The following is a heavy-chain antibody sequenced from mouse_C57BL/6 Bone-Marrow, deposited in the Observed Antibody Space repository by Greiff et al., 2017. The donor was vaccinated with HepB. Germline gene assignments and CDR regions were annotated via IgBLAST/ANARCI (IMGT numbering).Heavy chain of an antibody. D-gene: IGHD2-4*01. CDR1: GFTFSDYG. CDR2: ISSGSSTI. J-gene: IGHJ1*03. CDR3: ARSRVYDYDWYFDV. Sequence: EVQGVESGGGLVKPGGSLKLSCAASGFTFSDYGMHWVRQAPEKGLEWVAYISSGSSTIYYADTVKGRFTISRDNAKNTLFLQRTSLRSEDTAMYYCARSRVYDYDWYFDVWGTGTTVTVSS. V-gene: IGHV5-17*01.